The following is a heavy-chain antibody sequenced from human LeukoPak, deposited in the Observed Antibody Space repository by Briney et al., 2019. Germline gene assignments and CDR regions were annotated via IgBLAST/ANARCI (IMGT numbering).Heavy chain of an antibody. J-gene: IGHJ4*02. CDR1: GFTVSSNY. CDR2: ISGSGGST. Sequence: GGSLRLSCAASGFTVSSNYMSWVRQAPGKGLEWVSAISGSGGSTDYAPSVKGRFTISRDNSKHTLYLQMNSLRAEDTAMYYCARDRMVTYFDYWGQGTLVTVSS. D-gene: IGHD5-18*01. V-gene: IGHV3-23*01. CDR3: ARDRMVTYFDY.